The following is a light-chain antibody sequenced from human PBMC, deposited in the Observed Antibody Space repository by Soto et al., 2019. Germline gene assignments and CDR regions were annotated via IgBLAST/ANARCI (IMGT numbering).Light chain of an antibody. CDR2: QVT. CDR3: SSYTDSSNYV. CDR1: SSDLAIYNY. V-gene: IGLV2-14*01. Sequence: QSALTQPASVSGSPGQSITIPCTGTSSDLAIYNYVSWYQQQPGKAPKLMIYQVTNRPSGVSNRFSGSRSGNTAFLTISGLQAEDEADYYCSSYTDSSNYVFGTGTKVTVL. J-gene: IGLJ1*01.